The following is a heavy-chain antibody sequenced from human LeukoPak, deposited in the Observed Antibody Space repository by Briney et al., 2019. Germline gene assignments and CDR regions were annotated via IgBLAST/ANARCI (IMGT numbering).Heavy chain of an antibody. V-gene: IGHV4-39*07. J-gene: IGHJ4*02. CDR3: ARDPASYYDSNGYFDY. CDR2: IYYSGSA. Sequence: SETLSLTCTVSGGSISSSSYYWGWIRQPPGKGLEWIGSIYYSGSAYYNPSRKSRVTMSVDTSKNQFSLKLTSVTAADTAVYYCARDPASYYDSNGYFDYWGQGTLVTVSS. CDR1: GGSISSSSYY. D-gene: IGHD3-22*01.